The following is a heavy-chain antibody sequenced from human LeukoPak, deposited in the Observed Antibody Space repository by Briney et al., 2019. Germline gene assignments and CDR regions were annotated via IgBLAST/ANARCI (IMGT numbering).Heavy chain of an antibody. Sequence: SETLSLTCTVSGGSISSYYWSWIRQPPGKGLEWIGYIYYSGSTNYNPSLKSRVTISVDTSKNQFSLRLSSVTAADTAVHYCAIGYSGYDSWVDFGYWGQGTLVTVSS. CDR2: IYYSGST. V-gene: IGHV4-59*01. CDR3: AIGYSGYDSWVDFGY. D-gene: IGHD5-12*01. CDR1: GGSISSYY. J-gene: IGHJ4*02.